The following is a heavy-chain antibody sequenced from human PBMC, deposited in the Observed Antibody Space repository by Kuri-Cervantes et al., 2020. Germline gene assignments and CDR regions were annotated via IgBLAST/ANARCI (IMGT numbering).Heavy chain of an antibody. Sequence: GESLKISCAASRFTFSSYAMHWVRQAPGKGLEWVAVISYDGSNKYYADSVKGRFTISRDNSKNTLYLQMNSLRAEDTAVYYCAKVKYYYDSKWDYGMDVWGQGTTVTVSS. CDR1: RFTFSSYA. V-gene: IGHV3-30-3*01. D-gene: IGHD3-22*01. J-gene: IGHJ6*02. CDR2: ISYDGSNK. CDR3: AKVKYYYDSKWDYGMDV.